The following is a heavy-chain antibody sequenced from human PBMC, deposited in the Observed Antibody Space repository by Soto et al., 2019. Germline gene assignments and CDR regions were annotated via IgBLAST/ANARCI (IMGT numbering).Heavy chain of an antibody. D-gene: IGHD2-21*01. CDR1: GFTFSSYW. CDR2: IKQDGSEK. V-gene: IGHV3-7*01. J-gene: IGHJ5*02. CDR3: ARSMTAYNCFDP. Sequence: PGGSLRLSCAASGFTFSSYWMSWVRRAPGKGLEWVANIKQDGSEKYYVDSVRGRFTISRDNAKNSLYLQMNSLRAEDTAVYYCARSMTAYNCFDPWGQGTLVTVSS.